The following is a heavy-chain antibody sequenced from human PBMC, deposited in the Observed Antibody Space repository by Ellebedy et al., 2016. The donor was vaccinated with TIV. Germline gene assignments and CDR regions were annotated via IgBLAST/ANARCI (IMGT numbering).Heavy chain of an antibody. CDR3: ARELSGNFFDF. D-gene: IGHD1-26*01. J-gene: IGHJ4*02. CDR2: IFHSGST. CDR1: GGSISSSDW. Sequence: GSLRLSXAVSGGSISSSDWWSWVRQPPGKGLEWIGEIFHSGSTNYNPSLASRVTISVDESKNHFSLTLNSVTAADTAVYYCARELSGNFFDFWGQGTLVTVSS. V-gene: IGHV4-4*02.